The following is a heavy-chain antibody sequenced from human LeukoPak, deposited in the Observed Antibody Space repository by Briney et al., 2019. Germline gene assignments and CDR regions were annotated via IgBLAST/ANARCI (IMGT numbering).Heavy chain of an antibody. J-gene: IGHJ4*02. V-gene: IGHV4-34*01. CDR3: ARDGGDSSGYYYVLDY. CDR1: GGSFSGYY. Sequence: SETLSLTCAVYGGSFSGYYWSWIRQPPGKGLEWIGEINHSGSTNYNPSLKSRVTISVDKSKNQFSLKLSSVTAADTAVYYCARDGGDSSGYYYVLDYWGQGTLVTVSS. CDR2: INHSGST. D-gene: IGHD3-22*01.